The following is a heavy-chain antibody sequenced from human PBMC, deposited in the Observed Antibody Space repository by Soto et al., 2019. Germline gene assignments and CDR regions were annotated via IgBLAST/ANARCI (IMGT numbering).Heavy chain of an antibody. CDR1: GGSISTSNYY. CDR3: AKFVVHASRHTELDF. Sequence: SETLSLTCTVSGGSISTSNYYWGWVRQPPGKGLDWIGNIYYSGTTYYNPSLKSRVTISVDTSKNQFSLKLNSVTAADTAVYYSAKFVVHASRHTELDFWGPGTLVTVSS. V-gene: IGHV4-39*01. CDR2: IYYSGTT. J-gene: IGHJ4*02. D-gene: IGHD2-15*01.